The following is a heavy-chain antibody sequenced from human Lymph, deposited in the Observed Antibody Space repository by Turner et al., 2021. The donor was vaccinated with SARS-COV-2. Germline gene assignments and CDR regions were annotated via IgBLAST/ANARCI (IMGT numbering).Heavy chain of an antibody. V-gene: IGHV3-30-3*01. CDR3: ARGLSGNYYFFDY. CDR1: GFTFSSYA. CDR2: ISYDGNNK. Sequence: QVQLVDTGGGVVQPGRSLTLFCLASGFTFSSYAMHWVRQAPGKGLEWVALISYDGNNKYYADSVRGRFTISRDNSKNTLYLQMNSLRAEDTAVYYCARGLSGNYYFFDYWGQGTLVTVSS. D-gene: IGHD1-26*01. J-gene: IGHJ4*02.